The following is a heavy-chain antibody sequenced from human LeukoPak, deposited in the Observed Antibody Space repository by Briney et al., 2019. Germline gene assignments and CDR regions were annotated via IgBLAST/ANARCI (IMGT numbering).Heavy chain of an antibody. CDR1: GGTFSSYA. CDR2: IIPILGIA. D-gene: IGHD6-13*01. Sequence: SVKVSCKASGGTFSSYAISWVRQAPGQGLEWMGRIIPILGIANYAQKFQGRVTITADESTSTAYMELSSLRSEDTAVYYCARDSTSSSLMGFDPWGQGTLVTVSS. V-gene: IGHV1-69*04. J-gene: IGHJ5*02. CDR3: ARDSTSSSLMGFDP.